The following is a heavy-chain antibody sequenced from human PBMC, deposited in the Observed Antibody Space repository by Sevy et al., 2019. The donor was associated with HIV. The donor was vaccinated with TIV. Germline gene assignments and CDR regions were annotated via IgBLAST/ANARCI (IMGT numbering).Heavy chain of an antibody. J-gene: IGHJ4*02. CDR3: AKAPNYYDSRGYPLDY. V-gene: IGHV3-23*01. CDR1: GFTFSSYA. CDR2: ISGSGGST. Sequence: GGSLRLSCAASGFTFSSYAVSWVRQAPGKGLEWVSAISGSGGSTYYADSVKGRFTISRDNSKNTLYLQMNSLRAEDTAVYYCAKAPNYYDSRGYPLDYWGQGTLVTVSS. D-gene: IGHD3-22*01.